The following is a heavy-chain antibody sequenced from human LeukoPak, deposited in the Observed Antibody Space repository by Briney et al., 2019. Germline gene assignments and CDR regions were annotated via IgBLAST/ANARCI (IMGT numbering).Heavy chain of an antibody. V-gene: IGHV3-15*01. Sequence: GGSLRFSSAASGFTFSNARMSWVRQAPGKGREWGGRIKSKTDGGTTDYAAPVKGRFTISRDDSKNTLYLQMNSLKTEDTAVYYCTTDRIAANFDYWGQGTLVTVSS. D-gene: IGHD6-13*01. CDR1: GFTFSNAR. J-gene: IGHJ4*02. CDR2: IKSKTDGGTT. CDR3: TTDRIAANFDY.